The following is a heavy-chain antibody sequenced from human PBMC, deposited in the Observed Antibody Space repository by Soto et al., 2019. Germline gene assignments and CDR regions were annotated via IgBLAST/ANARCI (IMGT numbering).Heavy chain of an antibody. Sequence: SETLSLTCAVYGGSFSDYYWSWIRQPPGKGLEWIGEINHSGSTNYTPSLKRRVTMSIDTSKNPISLRLSSVTAADTAVYYCSSSFEARPGYYYYGTDVWGQGTTVTVSS. V-gene: IGHV4-34*01. CDR2: INHSGST. CDR1: GGSFSDYY. J-gene: IGHJ6*02. D-gene: IGHD6-6*01. CDR3: SSSFEARPGYYYYGTDV.